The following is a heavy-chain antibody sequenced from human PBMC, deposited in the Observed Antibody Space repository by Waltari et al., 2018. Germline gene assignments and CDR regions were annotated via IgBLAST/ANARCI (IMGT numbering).Heavy chain of an antibody. Sequence: QVQLQESGPGLVKPSETLSLTFTVFGGSVTNNYWSWFRQPPGGGQEWIGYISYSGSAYSHPSLTSRFTISVDTSKSQFSLKFSSVTAADTAVYYCARDSSTRSFDSWGQGTLVTFSS. CDR1: GGSVTNNY. J-gene: IGHJ4*02. V-gene: IGHV4-59*02. CDR2: ISYSGSA. CDR3: ARDSSTRSFDS. D-gene: IGHD6-19*01.